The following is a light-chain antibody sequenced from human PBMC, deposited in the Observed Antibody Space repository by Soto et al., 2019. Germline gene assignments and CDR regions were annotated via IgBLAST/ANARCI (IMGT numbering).Light chain of an antibody. Sequence: SQSSRSLCRGRGATSSGTATQSISSSLAWYQQNPGLAPTLLISDASNRASGVPDSFTGGGSGTDFSLTIRRLEPEELALYHCQQYVGPPITVGQGTKLEIK. CDR1: QSISSS. V-gene: IGKV3-20*01. CDR3: QQYVGPPIT. J-gene: IGKJ5*01. CDR2: DAS.